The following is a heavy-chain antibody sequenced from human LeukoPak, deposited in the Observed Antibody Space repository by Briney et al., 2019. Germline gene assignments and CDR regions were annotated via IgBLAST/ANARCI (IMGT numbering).Heavy chain of an antibody. CDR1: GYTFTSYG. D-gene: IGHD1-26*01. V-gene: IGHV1-18*01. CDR2: ISAYNGNT. CDR3: ARAPYRGVSYSSCWFDP. J-gene: IGHJ5*02. Sequence: ASVKVSCKASGYTFTSYGISWVRQAPGQGLERMGWISAYNGNTNYAQKLQGRVTMTTDTSTSTAYMELRSLRSDDTAVYYCARAPYRGVSYSSCWFDPWGQGTLVTVSS.